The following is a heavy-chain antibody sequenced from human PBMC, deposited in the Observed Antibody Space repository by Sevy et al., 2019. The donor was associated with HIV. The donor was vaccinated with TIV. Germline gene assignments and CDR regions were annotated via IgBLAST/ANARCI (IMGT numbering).Heavy chain of an antibody. CDR1: DGSVSSSGCY. CDR3: SKGGGALDGGMDV. D-gene: IGHD2-21*01. CDR2: IFSGNT. Sequence: SETLSLTCTVSDGSVSSSGCYWNWVRQHPGKGLEWIGYIFSGNTYYNPSLRSRLTISLDTSKNQFSVKLSSVTAADTAVYYCSKGGGALDGGMDVWGQGTTVTVSS. J-gene: IGHJ6*02. V-gene: IGHV4-31*03.